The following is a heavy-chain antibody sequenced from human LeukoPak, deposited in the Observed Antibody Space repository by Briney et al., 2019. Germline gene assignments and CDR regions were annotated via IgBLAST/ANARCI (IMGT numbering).Heavy chain of an antibody. CDR2: IYPGDSDT. V-gene: IGHV5-51*01. CDR3: ARRRLGYCSSTSCHNWFDP. J-gene: IGHJ5*02. Sequence: GESLKISCKGSGYSFTSYWIGWVRQLPGKGLEWMGIIYPGDSDTRYSPSFQGQVTISADKSISTAYLQWSSLKASDTAMYYCARRRLGYCSSTSCHNWFDPWGQGTLVTVSS. D-gene: IGHD2-2*01. CDR1: GYSFTSYW.